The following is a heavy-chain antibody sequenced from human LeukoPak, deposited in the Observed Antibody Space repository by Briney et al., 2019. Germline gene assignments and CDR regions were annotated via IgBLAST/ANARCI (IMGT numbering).Heavy chain of an antibody. J-gene: IGHJ4*02. V-gene: IGHV1-8*03. Sequence: VKVSFKASGYTITTYDINWVRQATGQGLEWMGWMNPNSGYTGYAQKFQGRVTITRDTSISTAYMELSSLRSEDTAVYYCARVAGSIDYWGQGTLVTVSS. D-gene: IGHD6-19*01. CDR2: MNPNSGYT. CDR3: ARVAGSIDY. CDR1: GYTITTYD.